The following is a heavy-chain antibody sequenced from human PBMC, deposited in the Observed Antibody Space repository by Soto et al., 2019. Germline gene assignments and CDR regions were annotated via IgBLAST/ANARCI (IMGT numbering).Heavy chain of an antibody. Sequence: QVQLVQSGAEVKKPGASVRISCRTSGYTFTSYAITWLRHAPGQRLELMGWINGGNGDTKYSQKFQDRLSITRDTSATTVSLGLSSLTSEDTAIYYCARGPLSLYSADFRWGQGTLVTVSS. CDR2: INGGNGDT. J-gene: IGHJ4*02. D-gene: IGHD1-26*01. CDR3: ARGPLSLYSADFR. CDR1: GYTFTSYA. V-gene: IGHV1-3*01.